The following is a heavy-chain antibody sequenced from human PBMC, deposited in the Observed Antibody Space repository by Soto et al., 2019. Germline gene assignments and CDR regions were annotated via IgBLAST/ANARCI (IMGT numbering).Heavy chain of an antibody. V-gene: IGHV3-21*01. CDR2: ISSSSSYI. J-gene: IGHJ4*02. CDR3: ALSGWFGEFTFDY. CDR1: GFTFSSHS. Sequence: PGGSLRLSCAASGFTFSSHSMNWVRQAPGKGLEWVSSISSSSSYIYYADSVKGRFTISRDNAKNSLYLQMNSLRAEDTAVYYCALSGWFGEFTFDYWGQGTLVTLSS. D-gene: IGHD3-10*01.